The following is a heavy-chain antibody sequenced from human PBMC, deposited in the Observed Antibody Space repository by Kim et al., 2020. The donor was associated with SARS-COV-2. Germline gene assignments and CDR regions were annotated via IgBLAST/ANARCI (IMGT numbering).Heavy chain of an antibody. J-gene: IGHJ1*01. D-gene: IGHD3-22*01. Sequence: GGSLRLSCAASGFTFSSYAMSWVRQAPGKGLEWVSAISGSGGSTYYADSVKGRFTISRDNSKNTLYLQMNSLRAEDTAVYYCAIFSRDWYYYDSSGYYTDYFQHWGQGTLVTVSS. CDR2: ISGSGGST. CDR3: AIFSRDWYYYDSSGYYTDYFQH. CDR1: GFTFSSYA. V-gene: IGHV3-23*01.